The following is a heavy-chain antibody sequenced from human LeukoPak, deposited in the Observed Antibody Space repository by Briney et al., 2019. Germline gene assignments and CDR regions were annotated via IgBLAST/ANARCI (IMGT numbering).Heavy chain of an antibody. V-gene: IGHV1-69*05. J-gene: IGHJ3*02. D-gene: IGHD3-9*01. CDR2: IIPIFGTA. CDR3: ARDGDIDAFDI. Sequence: SVKVSCKASGGTFSSYAISWVRQAPGQGLEWMGGIIPIFGTANYAQKFQGRVTITTDESTSTAYMELSRLRSDDTAVYYCARDGDIDAFDIWGQGTMVTVSS. CDR1: GGTFSSYA.